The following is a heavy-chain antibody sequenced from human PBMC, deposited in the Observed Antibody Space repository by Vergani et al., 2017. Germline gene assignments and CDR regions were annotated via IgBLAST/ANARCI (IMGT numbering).Heavy chain of an antibody. V-gene: IGHV3-30*02. CDR1: GFTLNTYG. Sequence: QVQILQSGGGVVQPGGSLRLSCTLSGFTLNTYGIHWVRQAPGKGLEWVSFIRYDGSSEYYGDSVKGRFTISKDSAMNTVHLQMTNVRAEDTAVYFCARDGAGTIDFDYWGPGILVTVSS. D-gene: IGHD1-26*01. CDR2: IRYDGSSE. J-gene: IGHJ4*02. CDR3: ARDGAGTIDFDY.